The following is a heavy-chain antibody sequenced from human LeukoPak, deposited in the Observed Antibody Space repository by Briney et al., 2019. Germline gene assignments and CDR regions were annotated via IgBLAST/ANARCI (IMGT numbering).Heavy chain of an antibody. D-gene: IGHD4-17*01. Sequence: GGSLRLSRAASGFTVNYMTWVRQAPGKGLEWVSVIYSGGSTYYADSVKGRFTISRDNSKNTLYLQMNSLRAEDTAVYYCATSLTTVTYYFDYWGQGTLVTVSS. CDR1: GFTVNY. CDR2: IYSGGST. J-gene: IGHJ4*02. V-gene: IGHV3-53*01. CDR3: ATSLTTVTYYFDY.